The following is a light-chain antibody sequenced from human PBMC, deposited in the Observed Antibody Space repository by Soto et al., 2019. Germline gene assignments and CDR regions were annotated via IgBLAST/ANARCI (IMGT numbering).Light chain of an antibody. CDR1: QTISSW. CDR3: QQAYSFPIT. J-gene: IGKJ5*01. CDR2: KAS. V-gene: IGKV1-5*03. Sequence: DIKMSQSPSTLSGSVGDRVTITCRASQTISSWLAWYQQKPGKAPKLLLYKASTLKSGVPSRFSGSGSGTDFTLSINSLQPEDFATYYCQQAYSFPITFGQGTRLEIK.